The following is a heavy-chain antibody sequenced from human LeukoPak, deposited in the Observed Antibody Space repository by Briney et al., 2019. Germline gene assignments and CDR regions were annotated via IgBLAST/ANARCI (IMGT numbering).Heavy chain of an antibody. Sequence: SAKVSCKASGFTFTSSAMQWVRQARGQRLEWIGWIVVGSGNTNYAQKFQEGVTITRDMSTSTAYMELSSLRSEDTAVYYCAADSGYCGGDCYPPKSMDVWGQGTTVTVSS. J-gene: IGHJ6*02. CDR1: GFTFTSSA. D-gene: IGHD2-21*02. CDR2: IVVGSGNT. CDR3: AADSGYCGGDCYPPKSMDV. V-gene: IGHV1-58*02.